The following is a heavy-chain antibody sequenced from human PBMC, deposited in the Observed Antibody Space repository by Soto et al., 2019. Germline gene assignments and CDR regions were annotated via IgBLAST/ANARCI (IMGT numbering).Heavy chain of an antibody. CDR2: IIPIFGTA. Sequence: ASVKVSCKASGGTFSSYAISWVRQAPGQGLEWMGGIIPIFGTANYAQKFQGRVTITADESTSTAYMELSSLRSEDTAVYYCATLGYCISTSCPTPIDYWGQGTLVTVSS. D-gene: IGHD2-2*01. CDR1: GGTFSSYA. V-gene: IGHV1-69*13. CDR3: ATLGYCISTSCPTPIDY. J-gene: IGHJ4*02.